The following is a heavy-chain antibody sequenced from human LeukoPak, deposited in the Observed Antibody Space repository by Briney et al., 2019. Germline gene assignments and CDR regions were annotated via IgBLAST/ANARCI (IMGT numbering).Heavy chain of an antibody. CDR3: AKENPHYDSSGYFYL. CDR1: GYTFTGYY. Sequence: GASVKVSCKASGYTFTGYYMHLVRQAPGQGLEWMGWINPNSGGTNYAQKFQGRVTMTRDTSISTAYMELSRLRSDDTAVYYCAKENPHYDSSGYFYLWGQGTLVTVSS. CDR2: INPNSGGT. V-gene: IGHV1-2*02. D-gene: IGHD3-22*01. J-gene: IGHJ5*02.